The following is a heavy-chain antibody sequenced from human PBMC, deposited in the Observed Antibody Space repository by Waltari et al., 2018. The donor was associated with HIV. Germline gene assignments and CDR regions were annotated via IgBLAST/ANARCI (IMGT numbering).Heavy chain of an antibody. CDR1: GFTFGDFA. CDR2: VRSKAYGGTT. CDR3: TRDQPLWFGDQD. J-gene: IGHJ4*02. Sequence: EVQLVASAGGWVQSGRSLSLSCTTSGFTFGDFAMCWVRQAPGKGLEWLGFVRSKAYGGTTEYAASVKGRFTISRDDSKGIAYLRMNSLRNEDTAVYYCTRDQPLWFGDQDWGQGTLVTVSS. V-gene: IGHV3-49*04. D-gene: IGHD3-10*01.